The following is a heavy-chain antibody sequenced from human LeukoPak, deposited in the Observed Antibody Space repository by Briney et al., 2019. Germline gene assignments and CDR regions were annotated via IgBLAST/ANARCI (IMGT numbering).Heavy chain of an antibody. D-gene: IGHD1/OR15-1a*01. CDR1: GYSFTSYW. Sequence: GESLKNSCKGSGYSFTSYWIGWVRQMPGKGLEWMGIIYPGDSDTRYSPSFQGQVTISADKSISTAYLQWSSLKASDTAMYYCARQWSNNYYGMDVWGQGTTVTVSS. J-gene: IGHJ6*02. V-gene: IGHV5-51*01. CDR3: ARQWSNNYYGMDV. CDR2: IYPGDSDT.